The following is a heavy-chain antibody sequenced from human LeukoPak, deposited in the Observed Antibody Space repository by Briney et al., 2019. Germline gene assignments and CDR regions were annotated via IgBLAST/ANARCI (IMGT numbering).Heavy chain of an antibody. CDR2: ICGSGGST. CDR3: AKDNYGDFPDY. J-gene: IGHJ4*02. V-gene: IGHV3-23*01. CDR1: GFTFSSYA. D-gene: IGHD4-17*01. Sequence: GSLRLSCAASGFTFSSYAMSWVRQAPGEGLEWVSAICGSGGSTYYADSVKGRFTISRDNSKNTLYLQMDSLRAEDTAVYYCAKDNYGDFPDYWGQGTLVTVSS.